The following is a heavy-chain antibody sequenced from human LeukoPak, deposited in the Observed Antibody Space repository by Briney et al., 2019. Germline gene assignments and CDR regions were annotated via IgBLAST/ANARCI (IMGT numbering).Heavy chain of an antibody. CDR2: IYTSGST. D-gene: IGHD6-19*01. CDR3: ARDQQYEGSGWYSGGHDAFDI. V-gene: IGHV4-4*07. Sequence: SETLSLTCTVSGGSISSYYWSWIRQPAGKGLEWIGHIYTSGSTNYNPSLKSRVTMSVDTSKNQFSLKLSSVTAADTAVYYCARDQQYEGSGWYSGGHDAFDIWGQGTMVTVSS. J-gene: IGHJ3*02. CDR1: GGSISSYY.